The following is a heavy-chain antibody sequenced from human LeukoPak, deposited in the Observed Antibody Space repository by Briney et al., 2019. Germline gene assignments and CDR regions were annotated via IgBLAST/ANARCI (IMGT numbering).Heavy chain of an antibody. V-gene: IGHV3-23*01. CDR1: GFTFSGYA. J-gene: IGHJ4*02. D-gene: IGHD3-3*01. CDR2: TSRSGEIT. Sequence: SGGSLRLSCAASGFTFSGYAMSWVRQATGKGLEWVSSTSRSGEITFYADSVKGRFTISRDNSKSTLYLQMNSLRAEDTAVYYCAKDTIFGVVIEKYWGQGTLVTVSS. CDR3: AKDTIFGVVIEKY.